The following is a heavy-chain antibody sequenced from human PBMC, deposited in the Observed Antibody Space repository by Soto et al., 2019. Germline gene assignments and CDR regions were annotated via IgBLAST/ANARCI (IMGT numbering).Heavy chain of an antibody. V-gene: IGHV4-59*08. D-gene: IGHD3-3*01. CDR2: IYYSGST. CDR3: ARRRVTIFGVGPPPSSYVDYYYMDV. CDR1: GGSISSYY. Sequence: SETLSLTCTVSGGSISSYYWSWIRQPPGKGLEWIGYIYYSGSTNYNPSLKSRVTISVDTSKNQFSLKLSSVTAADTAVYYCARRRVTIFGVGPPPSSYVDYYYMDVWGKGTTVTVS. J-gene: IGHJ6*03.